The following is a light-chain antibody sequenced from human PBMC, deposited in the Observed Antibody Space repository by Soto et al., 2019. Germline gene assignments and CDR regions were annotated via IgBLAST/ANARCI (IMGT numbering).Light chain of an antibody. Sequence: EIVLTQSPGTLSVSPGERATLSCRASQTISSNYLAWYQQKPGQAPSLLIYGTSSRATGIPDRFSGSGSGXXXXXXXSRLXPEXXXXXXXQQYVSWTFGQGTKVEIK. V-gene: IGKV3-20*01. CDR1: QTISSNY. CDR3: QQYVSWT. CDR2: GTS. J-gene: IGKJ1*01.